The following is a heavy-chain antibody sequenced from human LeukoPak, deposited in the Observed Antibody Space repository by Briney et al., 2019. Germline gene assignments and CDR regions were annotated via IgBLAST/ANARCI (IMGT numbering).Heavy chain of an antibody. CDR1: GFTFSSYW. V-gene: IGHV3-23*01. Sequence: GGSLRLSCAASGFTFSSYWMHWVRQAPGGGLEWLSGVTASGALTYYAGSVKGRFTISRDNSKDILYLQMNRLRAEGTALYYCAKFHTLLLAPTHHWGQGTPVTVSS. J-gene: IGHJ5*02. CDR2: VTASGALT. D-gene: IGHD2-8*02. CDR3: AKFHTLLLAPTHH.